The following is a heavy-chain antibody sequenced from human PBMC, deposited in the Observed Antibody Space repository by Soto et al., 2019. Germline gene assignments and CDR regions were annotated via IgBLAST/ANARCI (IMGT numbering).Heavy chain of an antibody. D-gene: IGHD2-15*01. J-gene: IGHJ4*02. CDR3: ARGRCRGGSVDY. CDR2: ISSSSSYI. Sequence: EVQLVESGGGLVKPGGSLRLSCAASGFTFSSYSMNWVRQAPGKGLEWVSSISSSSSYIYYADSVKGRFTISRDNAKNSLYLQMNSLRAEDKAVYYCARGRCRGGSVDYCGQGTLVTVSS. CDR1: GFTFSSYS. V-gene: IGHV3-21*01.